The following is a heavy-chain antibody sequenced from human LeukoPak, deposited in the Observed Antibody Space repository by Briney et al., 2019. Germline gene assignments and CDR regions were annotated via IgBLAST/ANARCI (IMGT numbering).Heavy chain of an antibody. V-gene: IGHV3-7*01. Sequence: GGSLRLSCAASRFTFSSYWMSWVRQAPGKGLEWVANIKQDGSEKYYVDSVKGRFTISRDNAKNSLALQMNSPRAEDTAVYYCARAITPGYGYYYFDYWGQGTLVTVSS. J-gene: IGHJ4*02. CDR2: IKQDGSEK. D-gene: IGHD5-18*01. CDR3: ARAITPGYGYYYFDY. CDR1: RFTFSSYW.